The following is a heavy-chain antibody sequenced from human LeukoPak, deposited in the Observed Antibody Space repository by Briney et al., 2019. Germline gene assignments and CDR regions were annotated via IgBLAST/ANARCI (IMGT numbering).Heavy chain of an antibody. V-gene: IGHV3-21*01. CDR1: GFTFSSYS. CDR3: ARDLFNAGGSDY. CDR2: ISSSSSYI. D-gene: IGHD1-14*01. J-gene: IGHJ4*02. Sequence: RGSLRLSCAASGFTFSSYSMNWVRQAPGKGLEWVSSISSSSSYIYYADSVKGRFTISRDNAKNSLYLQMNSLRAEDTAVYYCARDLFNAGGSDYWGQGTLVTVSS.